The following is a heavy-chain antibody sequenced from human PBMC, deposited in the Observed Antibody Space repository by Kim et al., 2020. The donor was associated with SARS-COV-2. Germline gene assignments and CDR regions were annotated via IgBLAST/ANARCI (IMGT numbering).Heavy chain of an antibody. CDR3: ARGDIIAAAGLNWFDP. V-gene: IGHV4-31*02. J-gene: IGHJ5*02. Sequence: PKTRVIISVDTSKNQFSLKLSSGTAADTAVYYCARGDIIAAAGLNWFDPWGQGTLVTVSS. D-gene: IGHD6-13*01.